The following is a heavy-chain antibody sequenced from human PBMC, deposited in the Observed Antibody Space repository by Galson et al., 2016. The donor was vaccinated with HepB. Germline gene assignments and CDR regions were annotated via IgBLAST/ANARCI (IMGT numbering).Heavy chain of an antibody. CDR2: IYQTGTA. J-gene: IGHJ4*02. Sequence: SETLSLTCAVSGGSVSDNSWWAWVRQSPRQDLEWIGEIYQTGTAHYNPSFTSRATIFIDKSNNQISLRLESVTAADTAVYYCTGGTLGTTASMAFDFWGQGTLVSVSS. CDR1: GGSVSDNSW. D-gene: IGHD1-26*01. V-gene: IGHV4-4*02. CDR3: TGGTLGTTASMAFDF.